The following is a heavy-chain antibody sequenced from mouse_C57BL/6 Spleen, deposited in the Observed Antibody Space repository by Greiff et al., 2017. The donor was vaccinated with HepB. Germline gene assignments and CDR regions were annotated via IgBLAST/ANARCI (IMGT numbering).Heavy chain of an antibody. J-gene: IGHJ3*01. CDR2: IYPRSGNT. V-gene: IGHV1-81*01. D-gene: IGHD2-3*01. Sequence: QLQQSGAELARPGASVKLPCKASGYTFTSYGISWVKQRTGQGLEWIGEIYPRSGNTYYNEKFKGKATLTADKSSSTAYMELRSLTSEDSAVYFCARPIYDGYYGFAYWGQGTLVTVSA. CDR3: ARPIYDGYYGFAY. CDR1: GYTFTSYG.